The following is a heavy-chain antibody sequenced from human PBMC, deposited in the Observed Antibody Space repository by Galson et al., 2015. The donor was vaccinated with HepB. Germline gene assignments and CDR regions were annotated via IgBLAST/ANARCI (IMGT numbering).Heavy chain of an antibody. D-gene: IGHD3-3*01. Sequence: SLRLSCAASGFTFSSYSMNWVRQAPGKGLEWVSYISSSSSTIYYADSVKGRFTISRDNAKNSLYLQMNSLRAEDTAVYYCARDLERITIFGVVIPYYFDYWGQGTLVTVSS. J-gene: IGHJ4*02. CDR1: GFTFSSYS. V-gene: IGHV3-48*01. CDR2: ISSSSSTI. CDR3: ARDLERITIFGVVIPYYFDY.